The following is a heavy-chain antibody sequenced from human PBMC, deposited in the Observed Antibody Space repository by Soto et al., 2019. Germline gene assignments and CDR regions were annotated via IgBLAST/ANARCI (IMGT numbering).Heavy chain of an antibody. CDR2: LYTGTDT. D-gene: IGHD1-1*01. CDR1: GFTVSSTY. J-gene: IGHJ4*02. Sequence: PGGSLRLSCAASGFTVSSTYLTWVRQAPGKGLEWVAILYTGTDTVYADSVKGRFTISRDSSKNTFYLQMNSLRAEDTAMYFCARSRYNGTYSGRLLDYWGQGPMVTVFS. CDR3: ARSRYNGTYSGRLLDY. V-gene: IGHV3-53*01.